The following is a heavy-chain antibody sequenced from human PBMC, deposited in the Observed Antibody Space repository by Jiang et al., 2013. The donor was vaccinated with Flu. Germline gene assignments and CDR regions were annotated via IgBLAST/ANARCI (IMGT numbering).Heavy chain of an antibody. J-gene: IGHJ4*02. CDR3: AHRQRRDMTTVTEYYFDY. D-gene: IGHD4-17*01. CDR1: GFSLSTSGVG. CDR2: IYWDDDK. Sequence: KPTQTLTLTCTFSGFSLSTSGVGVGWIRQPPGKALEWLALIYWDDDKRYSPSLKSRLTITKDTSKNQVVLTMTNMDPVDTATYYCAHRQRRDMTTVTEYYFDYWGQGTLVTVSS. V-gene: IGHV2-5*02.